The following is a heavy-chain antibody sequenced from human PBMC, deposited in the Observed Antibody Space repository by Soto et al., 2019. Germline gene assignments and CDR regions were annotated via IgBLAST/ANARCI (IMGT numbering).Heavy chain of an antibody. CDR1: GFTFSTYS. J-gene: IGHJ4*02. Sequence: EVQLVESGGGLVKPGGSLRLSCVASGFTFSTYSMNWVRQAPGKGLEWVADITTSSSFRFYADSMKGRFTISRDDAENSLYLQMNSLRVEDTGVYYCARDLGVALATLTLDSWGQGTLVTVSS. CDR3: ARDLGVALATLTLDS. D-gene: IGHD2-15*01. CDR2: ITTSSSFR. V-gene: IGHV3-21*02.